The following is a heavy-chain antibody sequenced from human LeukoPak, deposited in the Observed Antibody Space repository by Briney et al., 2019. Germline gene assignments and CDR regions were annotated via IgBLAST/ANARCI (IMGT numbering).Heavy chain of an antibody. D-gene: IGHD1-1*01. CDR2: IFYGGST. CDR3: ARASGTSSWTPLYYMDV. V-gene: IGHV4-39*02. J-gene: IGHJ6*03. Sequence: SETLSLTCTVSGGSISTSNYYWGWIRQPPGKGLEWIGNIFYGGSTYYSPSVKSRVTISVDTSKNQFSLKLRSVTAADTAVYYCARASGTSSWTPLYYMDVWGKGTTVTVSS. CDR1: GGSISTSNYY.